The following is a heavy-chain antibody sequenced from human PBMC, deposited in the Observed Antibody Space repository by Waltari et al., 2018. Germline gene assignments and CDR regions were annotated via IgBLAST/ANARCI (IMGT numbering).Heavy chain of an antibody. D-gene: IGHD1-26*01. CDR3: ARGPLLSKVDY. V-gene: IGHV4-61*02. CDR1: GGSIDSGSYY. Sequence: QVQLQESGPGLVKPSQTLSLTCTVSGGSIDSGSYYWSWIRQPAGKGLEWIGRIYTSGSTNYNPSLKSRVTISVDASKNQFSLNLSSVTAADTAVYYCARGPLLSKVDYWGQGTLVTVSS. CDR2: IYTSGST. J-gene: IGHJ4*02.